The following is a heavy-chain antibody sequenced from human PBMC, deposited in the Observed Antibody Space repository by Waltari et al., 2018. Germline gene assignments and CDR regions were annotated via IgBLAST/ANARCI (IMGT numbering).Heavy chain of an antibody. CDR1: GGSLSSSSYY. Sequence: QLQLQESGPGLVKPSETLSLTCTVSGGSLSSSSYYWGWIRQPPGKGLEWIGSIYYSGSTYYNPSLKSRVTISVDTSKNQFSLKLSSVTAADTAVYYCARSPGIWSGSDYWGQGTLVTVSS. D-gene: IGHD3-3*01. CDR2: IYYSGST. J-gene: IGHJ4*02. CDR3: ARSPGIWSGSDY. V-gene: IGHV4-39*01.